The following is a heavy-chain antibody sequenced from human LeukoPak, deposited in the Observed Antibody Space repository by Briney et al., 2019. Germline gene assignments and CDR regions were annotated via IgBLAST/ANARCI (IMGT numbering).Heavy chain of an antibody. CDR1: GFTFSDYY. CDR2: ISSSGSTI. CDR3: ARDFDEGYYYMDV. V-gene: IGHV3-11*04. Sequence: GGSLRLSCAASGFTFSDYYMSWIRQAPGKGLEWVSYISSSGSTIYYADSVKGRFTISRDNAKDSLYLQMNSLRAEDTAVYYCARDFDEGYYYMDVWGKGTTVTVSS. D-gene: IGHD3-9*01. J-gene: IGHJ6*03.